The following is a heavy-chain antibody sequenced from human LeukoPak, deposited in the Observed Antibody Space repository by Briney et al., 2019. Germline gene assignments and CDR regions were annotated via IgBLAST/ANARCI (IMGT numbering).Heavy chain of an antibody. Sequence: GGSLRLSCVASGFTFGSYAMSWVRQAPGKGLEWVLSISGSGSSTSYADSVKGRLTISRDNSKNTVYLQMNSLRAEDTAVCYCAKDRGNYYDTPRFDPWGQGTLVTVSS. CDR1: GFTFGSYA. D-gene: IGHD3-22*01. J-gene: IGHJ5*02. CDR3: AKDRGNYYDTPRFDP. V-gene: IGHV3-23*01. CDR2: ISGSGSST.